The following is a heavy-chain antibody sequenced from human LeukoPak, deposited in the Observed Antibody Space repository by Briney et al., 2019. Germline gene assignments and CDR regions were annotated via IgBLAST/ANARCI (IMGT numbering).Heavy chain of an antibody. CDR3: ARDQSRYSSGWYPWFDP. D-gene: IGHD6-19*01. Sequence: SETLSLTCTVSGGSVSSGSYYWSWIRQPPGKGLEWIGYIYYSGSTNYNPSLKSRVTISVDTSKNQFSLKLSSVTAADTAVYYCARDQSRYSSGWYPWFDPWGRGTLVTVSS. V-gene: IGHV4-61*01. CDR1: GGSVSSGSYY. J-gene: IGHJ5*02. CDR2: IYYSGST.